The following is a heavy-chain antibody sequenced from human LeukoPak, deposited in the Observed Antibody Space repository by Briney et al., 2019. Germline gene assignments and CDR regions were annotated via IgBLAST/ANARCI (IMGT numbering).Heavy chain of an antibody. D-gene: IGHD2-8*01. Sequence: GGSLKLSCAASGFSFSGSAIRWVRQTSEKGLEWVGRIRSKASSYATGYGESVKGRFTISRDESRSTAYLQMNSLKTEDTAVYYCSRIQDWSNGVDWGQGTLVTVSS. CDR3: SRIQDWSNGVD. CDR2: IRSKASSYAT. CDR1: GFSFSGSA. J-gene: IGHJ4*02. V-gene: IGHV3-73*01.